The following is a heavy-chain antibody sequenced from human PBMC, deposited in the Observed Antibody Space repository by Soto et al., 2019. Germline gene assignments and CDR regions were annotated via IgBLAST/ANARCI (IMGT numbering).Heavy chain of an antibody. J-gene: IGHJ4*02. Sequence: SLRLSCAASGFTFDDYAMHWVPQAPGKGLEWVSGISWNSGIIDYADSVKGRFTISRDNAKNSLYLQMNSLRAEDTALYYCAKGYSYGVLEPLGYWGQGTLVTVS. V-gene: IGHV3-9*01. CDR3: AKGYSYGVLEPLGY. D-gene: IGHD5-18*01. CDR1: GFTFDDYA. CDR2: ISWNSGII.